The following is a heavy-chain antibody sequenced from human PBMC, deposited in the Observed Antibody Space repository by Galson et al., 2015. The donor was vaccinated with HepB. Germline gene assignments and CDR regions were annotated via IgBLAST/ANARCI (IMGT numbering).Heavy chain of an antibody. V-gene: IGHV3-33*01. CDR1: GFIFSNYG. CDR3: ASGYYDILTGLNNYFDN. J-gene: IGHJ4*02. Sequence: SLRLSCAASGFIFSNYGMHWVRQAPGKGLEWVAVVWYDGSKKYYADSVKGRFTISRDNSRNTLYLRMNSLRAEDTAMYYCASGYYDILTGLNNYFDNRGQGTLVSVSS. CDR2: VWYDGSKK. D-gene: IGHD3-9*01.